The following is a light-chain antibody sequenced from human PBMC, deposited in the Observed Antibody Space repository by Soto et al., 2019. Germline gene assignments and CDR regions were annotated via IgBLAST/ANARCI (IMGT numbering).Light chain of an antibody. J-gene: IGKJ5*01. V-gene: IGKV3-20*01. CDR1: ETISSSY. CDR3: QQYGSSPIS. CDR2: GSS. Sequence: EIVLTQSPGTLSLSPGERATLSCRASETISSSYLAWYQQKPGQAPRLLIYGSSSRATGIPDGFSGSGSGTDFTLNISRLEPEDLAVYYCQQYGSSPISCGGGTRLEIK.